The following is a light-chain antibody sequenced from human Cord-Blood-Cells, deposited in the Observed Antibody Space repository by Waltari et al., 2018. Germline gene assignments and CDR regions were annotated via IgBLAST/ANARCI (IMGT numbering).Light chain of an antibody. CDR1: QRISSY. CDR2: AAT. J-gene: IGKJ4*01. V-gene: IGKV1-39*01. CDR3: QQSYSTPLT. Sequence: DIQMTQSPSSLSASEGDGVPITCRASQRISSYLNWDQQKPGKAPKLLLYAATSLQSGVPSRFSGSGSGTDFTLTISSLQPEDFATYYCQQSYSTPLTFGGGTKVEIK.